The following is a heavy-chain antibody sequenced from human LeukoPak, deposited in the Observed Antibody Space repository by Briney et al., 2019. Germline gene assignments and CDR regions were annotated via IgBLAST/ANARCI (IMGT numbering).Heavy chain of an antibody. CDR2: IYYSGST. J-gene: IGHJ4*02. Sequence: SETLSLTCTVSGGSIRSSSYYWSWIRQPPGRGLECIGYIYYSGSTNYNPSLKSRVTISVDTSKNQFSLKLSSVTAADTAVYYCARGYSSGWYELWGQGTLVTVSS. CDR3: ARGYSSGWYEL. D-gene: IGHD6-19*01. V-gene: IGHV4-61*01. CDR1: GGSIRSSSYY.